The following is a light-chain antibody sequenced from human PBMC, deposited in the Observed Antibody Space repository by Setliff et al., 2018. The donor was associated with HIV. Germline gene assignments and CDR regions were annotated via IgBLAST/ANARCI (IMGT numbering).Light chain of an antibody. J-gene: IGLJ1*01. Sequence: LTQPPSVSGSPGQSVTISCTGTSSDVGSYNRVSWYQQPPGTAPKLMIYEVSNRPSGVSNRFSGSKSGYTASLTISGLQAEDEADYYCSSYTSSTPLYVFGTGTKVTVL. V-gene: IGLV2-18*02. CDR2: EVS. CDR1: SSDVGSYNR. CDR3: SSYTSSTPLYV.